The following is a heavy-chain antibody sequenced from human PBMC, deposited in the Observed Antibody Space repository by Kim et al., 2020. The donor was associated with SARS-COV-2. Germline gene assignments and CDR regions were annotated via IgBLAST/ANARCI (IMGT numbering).Heavy chain of an antibody. CDR1: GFTFSSYG. V-gene: IGHV3-30*18. Sequence: GGSLRLSCAASGFTFSSYGMHWVRQAPGKGLEWVAVISHDGSNKYYADSVKGRFTISRDNSKNTLYLQMNSLRAEDTAVYYCAKEATFPSTAMVPWGQGTLVPVSS. CDR3: AKEATFPSTAMVP. CDR2: ISHDGSNK. J-gene: IGHJ1*01. D-gene: IGHD3-10*01.